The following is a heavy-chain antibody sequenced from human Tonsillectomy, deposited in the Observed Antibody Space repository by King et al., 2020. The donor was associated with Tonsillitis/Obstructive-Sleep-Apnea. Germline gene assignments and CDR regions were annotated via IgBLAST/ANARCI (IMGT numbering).Heavy chain of an antibody. J-gene: IGHJ4*02. CDR3: ARVVHVDY. CDR1: RFSFSDYW. Sequence: VQLVESGGGLVQPGRSLRLSCAASRFSFSDYWMSWVRQAPGKGLEWVASIKQDGSEKHYVDSVRGRFTISRDNAKNSLFLQMSSLRAEDTAVYYCARVVHVDYWGQRTQVTVSS. V-gene: IGHV3-7*01. CDR2: IKQDGSEK.